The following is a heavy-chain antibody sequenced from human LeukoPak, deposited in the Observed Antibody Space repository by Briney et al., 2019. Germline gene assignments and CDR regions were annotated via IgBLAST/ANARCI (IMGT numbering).Heavy chain of an antibody. Sequence: GESLKISCKGSGYSFTSYWIGWVRQMPGKGLEWMAIIFPGDSDTRYSPSFQGQVTISVDKSISTAHLQWSSLKASGTAMYYCARQSPLGHFDYWGQGTLVIVSS. CDR3: ARQSPLGHFDY. CDR2: IFPGDSDT. CDR1: GYSFTSYW. J-gene: IGHJ4*02. V-gene: IGHV5-51*01.